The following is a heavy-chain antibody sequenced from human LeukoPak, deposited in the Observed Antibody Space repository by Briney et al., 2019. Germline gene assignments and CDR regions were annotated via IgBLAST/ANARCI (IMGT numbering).Heavy chain of an antibody. Sequence: SETLSLTCIVSGYSISSGYYWGWIRQPPGKGLEWIGYIYYSGSTSYKPSLKSRVTISVDTSKNQFSLKLRSVTAADTAVYYCARETSQKGAHYMDVWGKGTTVTISS. CDR2: IYYSGST. V-gene: IGHV4-61*01. D-gene: IGHD3-16*01. CDR1: GYSISSGYY. J-gene: IGHJ6*03. CDR3: ARETSQKGAHYMDV.